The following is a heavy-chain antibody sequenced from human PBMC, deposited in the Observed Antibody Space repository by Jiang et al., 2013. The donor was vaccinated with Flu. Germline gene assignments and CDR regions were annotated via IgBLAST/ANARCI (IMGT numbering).Heavy chain of an antibody. V-gene: IGHV1-24*01. D-gene: IGHD3-10*01. CDR2: FDPEDGET. CDR3: ATDHLGSGREL. J-gene: IGHJ4*02. Sequence: TELSMHWVRQAPGKGLEWMGGFDPEDGETIYAQKFQGRVTMTEDTSTDTAYMELSSLRSEDTAVYYCATDHLGSGRELWGQGTLVTVSS. CDR1: TELS.